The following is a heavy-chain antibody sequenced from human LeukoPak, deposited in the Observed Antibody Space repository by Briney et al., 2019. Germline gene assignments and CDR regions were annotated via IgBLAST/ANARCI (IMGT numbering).Heavy chain of an antibody. CDR3: ARDTGYFDWPSPFDY. D-gene: IGHD3-9*01. Sequence: PGGSLRLSCAASGFTFSSYWMSWVRQAPGKGLEWVANIKQEGSEKYYVDSVKGRFTISRDNAKNSLYLQMNSLRAEDTAVYYCARDTGYFDWPSPFDYWGQGTLVTVSS. V-gene: IGHV3-7*03. CDR2: IKQEGSEK. J-gene: IGHJ4*02. CDR1: GFTFSSYW.